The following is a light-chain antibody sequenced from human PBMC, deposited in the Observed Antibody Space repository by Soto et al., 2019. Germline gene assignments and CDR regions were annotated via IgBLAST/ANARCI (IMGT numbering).Light chain of an antibody. J-gene: IGKJ4*01. CDR2: DTS. CDR1: QSVSSSS. Sequence: EIVLTQSPGTLSLSPGERATLSCRASQSVSSSSLAWYQQRPGQAPRLLIYDTSSRATGIPDRFSGSGSGTDFPLTISRLEPEDFAVYYCQCYGSSPQLFGGGTKVELK. CDR3: QCYGSSPQL. V-gene: IGKV3-20*01.